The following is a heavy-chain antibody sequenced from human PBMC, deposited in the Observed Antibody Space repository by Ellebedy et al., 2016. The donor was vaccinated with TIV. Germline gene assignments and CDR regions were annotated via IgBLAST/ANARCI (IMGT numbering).Heavy chain of an antibody. Sequence: ASVKVSCKTSGYSFNALYIHWVRQAPGQGLEWMGWINPDSGGTNLPQKFQGRVTMTRDTSVNTAYMELSRLRSDDTAVYHCARVLRATSGMDVWGQGTTVTVS. CDR2: INPDSGGT. CDR1: GYSFNALY. V-gene: IGHV1-2*02. J-gene: IGHJ6*02. D-gene: IGHD4/OR15-4a*01. CDR3: ARVLRATSGMDV.